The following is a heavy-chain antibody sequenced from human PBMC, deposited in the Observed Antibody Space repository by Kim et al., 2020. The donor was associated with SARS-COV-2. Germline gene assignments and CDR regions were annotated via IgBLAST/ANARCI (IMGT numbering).Heavy chain of an antibody. V-gene: IGHV4-61*02. Sequence: SETLSLTCTVSGGSISSGSYYWSWIRQPAGKGLEWIGRIYTSGSTNYNPSLKSRVTISVDTSKNQFSLKLSSVTAADTAVYYCARGSVGVVVPINWFDPWGPGTLVTVSS. D-gene: IGHD2-2*01. CDR2: IYTSGST. CDR1: GGSISSGSYY. J-gene: IGHJ5*02. CDR3: ARGSVGVVVPINWFDP.